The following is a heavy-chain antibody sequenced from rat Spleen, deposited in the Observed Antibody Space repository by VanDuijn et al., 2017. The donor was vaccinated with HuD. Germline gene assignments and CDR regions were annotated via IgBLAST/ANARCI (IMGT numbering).Heavy chain of an antibody. CDR3: TRRPYYDGAYYPFAY. Sequence: EVQLVESGGGLVQPGRSLKLSCAASGFTFSNYGMAWVRQTPTKGLEWVASISTGGGSTYYRDSVKGRFTISRDDAKSTLYLQMDSLRSEDTATYYCTRRPYYDGAYYPFAYWGQGTLVTVSS. J-gene: IGHJ3*01. V-gene: IGHV5S13*01. D-gene: IGHD1-12*02. CDR1: GFTFSNYG. CDR2: ISTGGGST.